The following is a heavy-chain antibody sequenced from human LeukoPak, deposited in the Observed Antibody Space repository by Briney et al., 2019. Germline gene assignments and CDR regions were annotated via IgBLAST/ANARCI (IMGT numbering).Heavy chain of an antibody. CDR2: ISAYNGNT. CDR3: AREYDYDSSGYYYTFDY. Sequence: GASVKVSCKASGYTFTSYGISWVRQAPGQGLEWMGWISAYNGNTNYAQKLQGRVTMTTDTSTSTAYMELRSLRSDDTAVYYCAREYDYDSSGYYYTFDYRGQGTLVTVSS. J-gene: IGHJ4*02. CDR1: GYTFTSYG. D-gene: IGHD3-22*01. V-gene: IGHV1-18*01.